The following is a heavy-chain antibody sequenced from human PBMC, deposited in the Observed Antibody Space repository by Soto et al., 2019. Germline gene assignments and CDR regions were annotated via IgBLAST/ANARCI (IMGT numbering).Heavy chain of an antibody. V-gene: IGHV3-21*04. J-gene: IGHJ4*02. CDR3: ASEFCSGGSCYSRIFDY. CDR1: GFNFNTYA. D-gene: IGHD2-15*01. Sequence: VGSVRLSCAAFGFNFNTYAMHWVRQSPGKGLERVAFISSGSDYLYYADSVKGRFTVSRDNAKSSLYLQMNSLTDDDTALYYCASEFCSGGSCYSRIFDYWGQGSLVTVSS. CDR2: ISSGSDYL.